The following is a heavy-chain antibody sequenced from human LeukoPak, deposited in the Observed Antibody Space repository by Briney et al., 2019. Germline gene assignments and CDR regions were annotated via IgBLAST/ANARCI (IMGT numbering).Heavy chain of an antibody. Sequence: SVKVSCKASGGTFSSYAISWVRQAPGQGLEWMGGIIPIFGTANYAQKFQGRVTMTRDTSISTAYMELSRLRSDDTAVYYCARDLSHIVVVSALGGWAFDIWGQGTMVTVSS. CDR1: GGTFSSYA. D-gene: IGHD2-21*02. CDR2: IIPIFGTA. CDR3: ARDLSHIVVVSALGGWAFDI. V-gene: IGHV1-69*05. J-gene: IGHJ3*02.